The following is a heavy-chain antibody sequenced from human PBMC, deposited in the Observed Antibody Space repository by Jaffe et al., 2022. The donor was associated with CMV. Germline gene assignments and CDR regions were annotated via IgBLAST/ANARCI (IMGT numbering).Heavy chain of an antibody. Sequence: QVQLQQWGAGLLKPSETLSLTCAVYGGSFSGYYWSWIRQPPGKGLEWIGEINHSGSTNYNPSLKSRVTISVDTSKNQFSLKLSSVTAADTAVYYCARKDIVVVPAATTGEPGNWFDPWGQGTLVTVSS. D-gene: IGHD2-2*01. CDR1: GGSFSGYY. CDR2: INHSGST. J-gene: IGHJ5*02. CDR3: ARKDIVVVPAATTGEPGNWFDP. V-gene: IGHV4-34*01.